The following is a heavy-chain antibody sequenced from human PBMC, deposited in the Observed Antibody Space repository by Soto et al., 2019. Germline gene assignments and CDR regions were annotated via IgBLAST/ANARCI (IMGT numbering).Heavy chain of an antibody. CDR1: GGSLSSYY. CDR2: IYTSGST. Sequence: LSLTCTVSGGSLSSYYWSWIRQPAGKGLEWIGRIYTSGSTNYNPSLKSRVTMSVDTSKNQFSLKLSSVTAADTAVYYCAREGYYDFWSGPGGMDVWGQGTTVTVSS. J-gene: IGHJ6*02. CDR3: AREGYYDFWSGPGGMDV. D-gene: IGHD3-3*01. V-gene: IGHV4-4*07.